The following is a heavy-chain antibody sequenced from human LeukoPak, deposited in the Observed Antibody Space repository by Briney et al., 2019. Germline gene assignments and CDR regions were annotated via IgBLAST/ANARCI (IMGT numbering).Heavy chain of an antibody. V-gene: IGHV1-46*01. D-gene: IGHD1-26*01. CDR1: GYTFTNYY. J-gene: IGHJ5*02. CDR2: INPNGGST. Sequence: ASVKVSCKASGYTFTNYYMHWVRQAPGQGLEWMGIINPNGGSTNYAQKFQGRVTMTRDTSTTTVYMELSSLRPEDTAVYYCARVRGSYYGDWFDPWGQGTLVTVSS. CDR3: ARVRGSYYGDWFDP.